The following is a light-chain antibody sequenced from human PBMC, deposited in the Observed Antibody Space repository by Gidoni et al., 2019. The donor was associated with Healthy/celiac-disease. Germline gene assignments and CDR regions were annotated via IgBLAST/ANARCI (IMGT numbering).Light chain of an antibody. CDR3: QKYNSALWT. CDR1: KGISNY. J-gene: IGKJ1*01. Sequence: DIQMTPSPSSLSASVGDRVTITCRASKGISNYLAWYQQKPGKVPKLLIYAASTLQSGVPSRFSGSGSGTDFTLTISSLQPEDVATYYCQKYNSALWTFGQGTKVEIK. V-gene: IGKV1-27*01. CDR2: AAS.